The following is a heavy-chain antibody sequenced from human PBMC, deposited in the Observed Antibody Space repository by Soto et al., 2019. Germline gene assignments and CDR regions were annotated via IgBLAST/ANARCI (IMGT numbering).Heavy chain of an antibody. CDR2: ISYDGNSQ. V-gene: IGHV3-30-3*01. J-gene: IGHJ4*02. Sequence: QVQLVESGGGVVQPGRSLRLSCAASGFTFSDYALHWVRQAPGKGLEWMAIISYDGNSQYYADSVKGRFTMSRDNSKNTIYLKMRSLRAEDRAVSYGAGDIALAGSRYIDYWGQGTLVTVSS. CDR3: AGDIALAGSRYIDY. CDR1: GFTFSDYA. D-gene: IGHD6-19*01.